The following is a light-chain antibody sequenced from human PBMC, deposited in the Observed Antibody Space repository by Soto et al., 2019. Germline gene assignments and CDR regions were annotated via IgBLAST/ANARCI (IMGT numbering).Light chain of an antibody. CDR2: GAS. CDR3: KQSSSVTRT. Sequence: DIQMTQSPSLLSASIGDRVTITCRASQHIATSLSWFQHKVGKAPTLLIYGASALQSGVPSRFSGSGSGTHFTLTVSGLQPEYFATYYCKQSSSVTRTFGQGTRVDLK. V-gene: IGKV1-39*01. J-gene: IGKJ1*01. CDR1: QHIATS.